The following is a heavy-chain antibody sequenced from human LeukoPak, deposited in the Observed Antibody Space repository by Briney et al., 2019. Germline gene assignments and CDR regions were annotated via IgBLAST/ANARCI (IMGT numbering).Heavy chain of an antibody. Sequence: PSQTLSLTCTVSGGSISSGDYYWSWIRQPPGKGLEWIGYIYYSGSTYYNPSLKSRVTISVDTSKNQFSLKLSSVTAADTAVYYCARVTMVRGVIEVDYRGQGTLVTVSS. V-gene: IGHV4-30-4*01. J-gene: IGHJ4*02. CDR1: GGSISSGDYY. CDR2: IYYSGST. CDR3: ARVTMVRGVIEVDY. D-gene: IGHD3-10*01.